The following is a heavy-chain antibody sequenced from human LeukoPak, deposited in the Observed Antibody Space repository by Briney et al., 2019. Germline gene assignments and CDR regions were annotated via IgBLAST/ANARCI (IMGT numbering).Heavy chain of an antibody. CDR2: VNHSVST. V-gene: IGHV4-34*01. CDR1: GGAFGGYF. Sequence: PSETLSLTCSAYGGAFGGYFWSWIRQPPGEGLEWIGEVNHSVSTNYNPSLKSRVTISVDTSRTQFSLNLRSVTAADTAVYYCARGPPLAYYGTGGYYFFDYWGQGILVTVSP. J-gene: IGHJ4*02. CDR3: ARGPPLAYYGTGGYYFFDY. D-gene: IGHD3-22*01.